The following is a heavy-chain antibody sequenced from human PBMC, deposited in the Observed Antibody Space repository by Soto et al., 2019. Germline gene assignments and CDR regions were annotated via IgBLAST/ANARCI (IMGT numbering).Heavy chain of an antibody. D-gene: IGHD2-8*01. CDR2: IYPGDSDT. J-gene: IGHJ6*02. CDR3: AKHGDNNGIRVQGIDV. Sequence: PGGSLEISCKCSGHSFTSFWIGWVRQMPRKGLEGMWIIYPGDSDTLYSLSFQGQVTISAHKSISIASLQWSSLKASDAAMYYCAKHGDNNGIRVQGIDVWGQGTMVTVSS. V-gene: IGHV5-51*01. CDR1: GHSFTSFW.